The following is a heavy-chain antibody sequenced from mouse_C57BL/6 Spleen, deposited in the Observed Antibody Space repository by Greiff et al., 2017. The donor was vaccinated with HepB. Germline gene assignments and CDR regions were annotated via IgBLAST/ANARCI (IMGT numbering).Heavy chain of an antibody. Sequence: EVQVEESGGGLVQPGGSMKLSCVASGFTFSNYWMNWVRQSPEHGLEWVAQIRLKSGNYATHYAESVNGRFTISRDDSKSSVYLQINNLKAEDTGIYYCTARDYYGSSFAYWGQGTLVTVSA. CDR1: GFTFSNYW. D-gene: IGHD1-1*01. CDR3: TARDYYGSSFAY. V-gene: IGHV6-3*01. CDR2: IRLKSGNYAT. J-gene: IGHJ3*01.